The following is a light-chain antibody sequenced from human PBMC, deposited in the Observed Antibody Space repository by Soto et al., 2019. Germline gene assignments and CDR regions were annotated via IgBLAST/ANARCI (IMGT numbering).Light chain of an antibody. CDR2: GAS. Sequence: IVLTQSPGTLSLSPGERATLSRRASQSVSSSYLGWYQQKPGQAPRLLIYGASSRATGIPDRSSGSGSGTDFTLTISRLEPEDFAVYYCQQYGSSPPITFGQGTRLEIK. J-gene: IGKJ5*01. CDR1: QSVSSSY. CDR3: QQYGSSPPIT. V-gene: IGKV3-20*01.